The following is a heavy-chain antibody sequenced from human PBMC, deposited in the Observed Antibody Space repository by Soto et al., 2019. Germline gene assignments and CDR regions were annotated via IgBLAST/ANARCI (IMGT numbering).Heavy chain of an antibody. Sequence: GGSLRLSCAASGLIFSNYKMHWVRQAPGKGLECVSGISATGSSTYYADSVKGRFTISRDNSKNILYLQMDSLRAEDTTIYYCVVGYNTGWYYFDTWGQGTQVTAPQ. J-gene: IGHJ4*02. CDR1: GLIFSNYK. CDR3: VVGYNTGWYYFDT. V-gene: IGHV3-23*01. D-gene: IGHD6-19*01. CDR2: ISATGSST.